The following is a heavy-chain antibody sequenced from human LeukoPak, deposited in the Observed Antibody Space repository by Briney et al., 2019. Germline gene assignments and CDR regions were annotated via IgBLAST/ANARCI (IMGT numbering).Heavy chain of an antibody. D-gene: IGHD3-22*01. V-gene: IGHV3-30*18. CDR1: GFTFSSYG. CDR2: ISYDGSNK. Sequence: GRSLRLSCAASGFTFSSYGMHWVRQAPGKGLEWVAVISYDGSNKYYADSVKGRFTISRDNSKNTLYPQMNSLRAEDTAVYYCAKSLGSYYDSSGYDFDYWGQGTLVTVSS. J-gene: IGHJ4*02. CDR3: AKSLGSYYDSSGYDFDY.